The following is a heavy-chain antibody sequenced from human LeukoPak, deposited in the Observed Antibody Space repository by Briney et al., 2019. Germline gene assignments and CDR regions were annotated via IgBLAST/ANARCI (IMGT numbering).Heavy chain of an antibody. Sequence: ARSLRLSCAASGFTFSNAWMSWVRQAPGKGLEWVGRIKSKADGGTTDYAAPVKGRFTISRDDSKNTLYLQMNSLKTEDTAVYYCTTDGDYGSGSPDYWGQGTLVTVSS. J-gene: IGHJ4*02. V-gene: IGHV3-15*01. CDR1: GFTFSNAW. CDR2: IKSKADGGTT. D-gene: IGHD3-10*01. CDR3: TTDGDYGSGSPDY.